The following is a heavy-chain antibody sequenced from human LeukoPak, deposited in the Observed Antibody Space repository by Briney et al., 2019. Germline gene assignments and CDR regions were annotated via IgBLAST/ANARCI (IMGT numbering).Heavy chain of an antibody. V-gene: IGHV4-30-2*01. CDR3: ARARGDYYDSSGYYSAFDY. CDR1: GGSISSGGYS. Sequence: PSGTLSLTCAVSGGSISSGGYSWSWIRQPPGKGLEWIGYIYHSGSTYYNPSLKSRVTISVDRSKNQFSLKLSSVTAADTAVYYCARARGDYYDSSGYYSAFDYWGQGTLVTVSS. D-gene: IGHD3-22*01. CDR2: IYHSGST. J-gene: IGHJ4*02.